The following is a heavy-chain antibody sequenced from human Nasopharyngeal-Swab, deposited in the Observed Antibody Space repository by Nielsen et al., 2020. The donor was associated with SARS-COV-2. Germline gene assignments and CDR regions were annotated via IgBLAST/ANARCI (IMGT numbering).Heavy chain of an antibody. Sequence: SVKVSCKASGGTFSSYAISWVRQAPGQGLEWMGRIIPILGIANYAQKFQGRVTITADKSTSTAYMELSSLRSEDTAVYYWARKGYDSNGYEDYFDYWGQGTLVTVSS. CDR3: ARKGYDSNGYEDYFDY. CDR2: IIPILGIA. CDR1: GGTFSSYA. V-gene: IGHV1-69*04. J-gene: IGHJ4*02. D-gene: IGHD3-22*01.